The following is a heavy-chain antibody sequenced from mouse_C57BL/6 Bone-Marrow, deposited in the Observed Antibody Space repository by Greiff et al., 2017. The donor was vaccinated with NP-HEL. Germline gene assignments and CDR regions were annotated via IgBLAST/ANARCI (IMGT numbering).Heavy chain of an antibody. J-gene: IGHJ4*01. CDR1: GFTFSDYY. CDR2: INYDGSST. Sequence: EVKLMASEGGLVQPGSSMKLSCTASGFTFSDYYMAWVRQVPEKGLEWVANINYDGSSTYYLDSLKSRFIISRDNAKNILYLQMSSLKSEDTATYYCARDRGYYAMDYWGQGTSVTVSS. D-gene: IGHD3-1*01. V-gene: IGHV5-16*01. CDR3: ARDRGYYAMDY.